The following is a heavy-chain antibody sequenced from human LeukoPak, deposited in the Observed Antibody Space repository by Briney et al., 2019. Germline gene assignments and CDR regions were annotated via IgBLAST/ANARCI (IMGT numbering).Heavy chain of an antibody. CDR2: ISSSSSYI. CDR1: GFPFSTYT. Sequence: GGSLRLSCATSGFPFSTYTMNWVRQAPGKGLEWVSSISSSSSYIYYADSMKGRFTVSRDNAKNSLYLQMNNLRAEDTAVYYCARDRRYFDTGGLGGPDYWGQGTLITVSS. V-gene: IGHV3-21*01. J-gene: IGHJ4*02. D-gene: IGHD2-8*02. CDR3: ARDRRYFDTGGLGGPDY.